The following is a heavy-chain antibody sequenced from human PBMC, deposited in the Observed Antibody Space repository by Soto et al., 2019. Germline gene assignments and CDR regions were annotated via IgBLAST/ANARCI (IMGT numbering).Heavy chain of an antibody. CDR1: GFTFSGYY. Sequence: GGSLRLSCAASGFTFSGYYMSWIRQAPGKGLEWVTFISSSNNYIQYADSVKGRFTVSRDNAKNSLFLQMNSLRAEDTAVYYCAREGYCSSTTCHYGMDVWGQGTTVTVSS. CDR3: AREGYCSSTTCHYGMDV. CDR2: ISSSNNYI. V-gene: IGHV3-11*06. J-gene: IGHJ6*02. D-gene: IGHD2-2*01.